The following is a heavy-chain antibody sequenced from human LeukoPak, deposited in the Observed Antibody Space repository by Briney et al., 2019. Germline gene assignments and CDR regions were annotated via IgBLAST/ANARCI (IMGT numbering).Heavy chain of an antibody. CDR1: GGSIGSYY. Sequence: SETLSLTCTVSGGSIGSYYWSWIRQPAGKGLEWIGRIYTSGSTNYNPSLKSRVTMSVDTSKNQFSLKLSSVTAADTAVYYCARGRNERWLPFPFDYWGQGTLVTVSS. D-gene: IGHD5-24*01. CDR3: ARGRNERWLPFPFDY. CDR2: IYTSGST. V-gene: IGHV4-4*07. J-gene: IGHJ4*02.